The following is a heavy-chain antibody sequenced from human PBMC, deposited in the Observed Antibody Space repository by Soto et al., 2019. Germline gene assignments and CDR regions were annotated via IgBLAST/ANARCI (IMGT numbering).Heavy chain of an antibody. CDR3: AKTTNYYHSSGLTFDP. CDR2: ISYDGSNR. D-gene: IGHD3-22*01. CDR1: GFTFSSYG. V-gene: IGHV3-30*18. J-gene: IGHJ5*02. Sequence: GGSLRLSCAASGFTFSSYGMHWVRQAPGKGLEWVAVISYDGSNRYYADSVKGRFTISRDNSKNTLYLQMNSLRAEDTAVYYCAKTTNYYHSSGLTFDPGGQGTLVTVSS.